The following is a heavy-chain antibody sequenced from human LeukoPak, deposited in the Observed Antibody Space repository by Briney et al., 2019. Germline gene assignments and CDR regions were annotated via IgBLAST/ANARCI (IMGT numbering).Heavy chain of an antibody. D-gene: IGHD3-16*01. Sequence: GGSLRLSCAASGFTFSDYYVSWIRQAPGKGLKWVSYISSSGSTIYYADSVKGRFTISRDNAKNSLYLQMNSLRAEDTAVYYCARDLFVGRALDDYWGQGTLVTVSS. CDR3: ARDLFVGRALDDY. CDR1: GFTFSDYY. CDR2: ISSSGSTI. J-gene: IGHJ4*02. V-gene: IGHV3-11*01.